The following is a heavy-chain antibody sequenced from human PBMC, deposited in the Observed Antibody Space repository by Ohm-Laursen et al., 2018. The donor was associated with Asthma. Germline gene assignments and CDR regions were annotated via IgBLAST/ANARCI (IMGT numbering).Heavy chain of an antibody. CDR1: GFTFSSYG. Sequence: SLRLSCTASGFTFSSYGMHWVRQAPGKGLEWVAVISYDGSNKYYADSVKGRFTISRDNSKNTLYLQMNSLRAEDTAVYYCAKSGNYYDSSGYYDIDYWGQGTLVTVSS. CDR3: AKSGNYYDSSGYYDIDY. J-gene: IGHJ4*02. CDR2: ISYDGSNK. D-gene: IGHD3-22*01. V-gene: IGHV3-30*18.